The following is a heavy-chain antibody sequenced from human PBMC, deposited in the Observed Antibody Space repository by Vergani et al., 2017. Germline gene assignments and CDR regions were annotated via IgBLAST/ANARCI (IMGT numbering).Heavy chain of an antibody. D-gene: IGHD3-16*02. CDR3: ARILFTFGGVIVVDP. J-gene: IGHJ5*02. V-gene: IGHV2-26*01. CDR2: IFSNDEK. Sequence: QVTLKESGPVLVKPTETLTLTCTVSGFSLSNARMGVSWIRQPPGKALEWLAHIFSNDEKSYSPSLKSWLTISKDTSKSQVVLTMTTMDPVDTATYYCARILFTFGGVIVVDPWGQGTLVTVSS. CDR1: GFSLSNARMG.